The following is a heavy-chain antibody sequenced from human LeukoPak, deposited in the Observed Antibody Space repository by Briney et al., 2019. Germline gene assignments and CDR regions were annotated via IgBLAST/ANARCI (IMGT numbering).Heavy chain of an antibody. J-gene: IGHJ4*02. V-gene: IGHV3-7*01. CDR2: IKQDGSET. CDR1: GFTFNNYW. D-gene: IGHD6-19*01. CDR3: ARGAGTGWRFDF. Sequence: GGSLRLSCAASGFTFNNYWMTWVRLAPGKGLEWVANIKQDGSETYYVDSVKGRFTISRDNAKNSLYLQMNSLRDDDTAVYYCARGAGTGWRFDFWGQGTLVTVSS.